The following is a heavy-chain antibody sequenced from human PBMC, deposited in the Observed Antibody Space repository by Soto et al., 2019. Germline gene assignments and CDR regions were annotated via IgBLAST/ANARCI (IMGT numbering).Heavy chain of an antibody. CDR3: ARQGSSSQHYYYYGMDV. Sequence: HGESLKISCKGSGYSFTSYWIGWVRQMPGKGLEWMGIIYPGDSDTRYSPSFQGQVTISADKSISTAYLQWSSLKASDTAMYYCARQGSSSQHYYYYGMDVCCQATTVTIS. J-gene: IGHJ6*02. CDR2: IYPGDSDT. CDR1: GYSFTSYW. D-gene: IGHD2-15*01. V-gene: IGHV5-51*01.